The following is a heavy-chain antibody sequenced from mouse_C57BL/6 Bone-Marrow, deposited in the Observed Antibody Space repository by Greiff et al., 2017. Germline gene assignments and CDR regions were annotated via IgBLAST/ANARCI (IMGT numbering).Heavy chain of an antibody. V-gene: IGHV1-59*01. CDR1: GYTFTSYW. CDR3: ARALCYWYFDV. J-gene: IGHJ1*03. CDR2: IDPSDSYT. Sequence: QVQLQQPGAELVRPGTSVKLSCKASGYTFTSYWMHWVKQRPGQGLEWIGVIDPSDSYTNYNQKFKGKATLTVDTSSSTAYMQLSSLTSEDSAVYYCARALCYWYFDVWGTGTTVTVSS.